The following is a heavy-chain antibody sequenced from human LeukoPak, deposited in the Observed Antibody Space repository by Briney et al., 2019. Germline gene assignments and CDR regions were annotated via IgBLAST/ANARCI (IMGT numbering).Heavy chain of an antibody. V-gene: IGHV4-39*07. CDR1: GGSISRSSYY. J-gene: IGHJ4*02. Sequence: SSETLSLTCTVSGGSISRSSYYWGWIRQPPGKGLEWIGSIHYTGSTYYNPSLKSRVTISVDTSKNQFSLKLSSVTAADTAVYYCARTGSTVTMLYPFDHWGQGTLVTVSS. CDR3: ARTGSTVTMLYPFDH. D-gene: IGHD4-17*01. CDR2: IHYTGST.